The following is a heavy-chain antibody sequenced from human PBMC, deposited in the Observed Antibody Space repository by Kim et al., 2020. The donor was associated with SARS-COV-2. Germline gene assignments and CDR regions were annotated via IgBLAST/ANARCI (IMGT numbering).Heavy chain of an antibody. D-gene: IGHD2-2*01. Sequence: SETLSLTCAVYGGSFSGYYWSWIRQPPGKGLEWIGEINHSGSTNYNPSLKSRVTISVDTSKNQFSLKLSSVTAADTAVYYCARARRVIVVVPAAIYYYYYGMDVWGQGTTVTVSS. CDR2: INHSGST. J-gene: IGHJ6*02. CDR3: ARARRVIVVVPAAIYYYYYGMDV. V-gene: IGHV4-34*01. CDR1: GGSFSGYY.